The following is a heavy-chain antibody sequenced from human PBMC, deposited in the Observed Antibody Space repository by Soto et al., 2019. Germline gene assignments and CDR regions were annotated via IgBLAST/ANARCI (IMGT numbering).Heavy chain of an antibody. D-gene: IGHD2-21*02. CDR1: GFTFNTYG. CDR3: ARIGPYCGGDCYPDFDF. Sequence: LGLSCAASGFTFNTYGMTWVRQAPGKGLEWVSTVSGSGGGTYYADSVKGRFTISRVNSKNTMYLQMSNLRAEDTAVYFCARIGPYCGGDCYPDFDFWGLGTPVTVSS. CDR2: VSGSGGGT. J-gene: IGHJ4*02. V-gene: IGHV3-23*01.